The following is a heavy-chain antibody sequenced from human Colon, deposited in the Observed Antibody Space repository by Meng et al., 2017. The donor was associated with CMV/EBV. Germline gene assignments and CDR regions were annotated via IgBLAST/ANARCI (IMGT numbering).Heavy chain of an antibody. D-gene: IGHD6-25*01. CDR2: IETKTGNP. CDR3: ARDGLSGRYFDY. V-gene: IGHV7-4-1*02. J-gene: IGHJ4*02. Sequence: CKACGSKFTGNNMIWVRQAPGQGPEWMGWIETKTGNPTYAQGFTGRFGFSLDTSVSTTYLQISSLKAEDTAVYYCARDGLSGRYFDYWGQGTLVTVSS. CDR1: GSKFTGNN.